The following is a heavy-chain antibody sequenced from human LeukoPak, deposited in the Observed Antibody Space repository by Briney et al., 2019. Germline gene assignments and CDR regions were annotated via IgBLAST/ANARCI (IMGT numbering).Heavy chain of an antibody. Sequence: GGSLRLSCAASGFTFRNCAMSWVRQAPGKGLEWVSGISGTGYNTYYADSVKGRFTISRDNSKNTLYLQMNSLGAEDTAVYYCAKGKWFGELSDYWGQGTLVTVSS. CDR1: GFTFRNCA. D-gene: IGHD3-10*01. J-gene: IGHJ4*02. CDR2: ISGTGYNT. CDR3: AKGKWFGELSDY. V-gene: IGHV3-23*01.